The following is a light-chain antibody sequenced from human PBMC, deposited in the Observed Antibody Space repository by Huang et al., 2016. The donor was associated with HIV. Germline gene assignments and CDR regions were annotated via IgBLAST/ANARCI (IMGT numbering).Light chain of an antibody. J-gene: IGKJ2*01. Sequence: VVMTQSPLSLPVPPGEPASISCRSSQSLRHRNGLNYLDWYLQKQGQSPQLLIHLCSSRASGVPDRFSGGGSGTDFSLNISRVEAEDAGIYYCMEALQTPYTFGQGTKLEI. V-gene: IGKV2-28*01. CDR2: LCS. CDR1: QSLRHRNGLNY. CDR3: MEALQTPYT.